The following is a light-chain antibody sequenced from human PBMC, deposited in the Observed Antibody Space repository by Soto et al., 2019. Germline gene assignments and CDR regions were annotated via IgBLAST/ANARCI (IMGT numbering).Light chain of an antibody. CDR3: CSYAGSVAYV. CDR1: NSDLGTYNL. J-gene: IGLJ1*01. V-gene: IGLV2-23*02. Sequence: QSVLTQPASVSGSPGQSITISCTGTNSDLGTYNLVSWYQQHPGKAPKLIICEVNKWPSGVPSRFSGSKSGNTASLTISGIKADDEADYYCCSYAGSVAYVFGTGTKLTVL. CDR2: EVN.